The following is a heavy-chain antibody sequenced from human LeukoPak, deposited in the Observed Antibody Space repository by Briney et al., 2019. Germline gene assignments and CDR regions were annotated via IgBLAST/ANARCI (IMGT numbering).Heavy chain of an antibody. V-gene: IGHV4-59*01. CDR3: ARELPGNWFDP. Sequence: SETLSLTCTVSGGSISSYCWSWIRQPPGKGLEWIGYIYYSGSTNYNPSLKSRVTISVDTSKNQFSLKLSSVTAADTAVYYCARELPGNWFDPWGQGTLVTVSS. CDR1: GGSISSYC. J-gene: IGHJ5*02. CDR2: IYYSGST.